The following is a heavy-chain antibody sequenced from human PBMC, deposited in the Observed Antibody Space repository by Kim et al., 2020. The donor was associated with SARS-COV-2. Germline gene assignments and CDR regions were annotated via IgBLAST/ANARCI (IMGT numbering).Heavy chain of an antibody. J-gene: IGHJ6*02. CDR3: AREIFGVATDMDV. D-gene: IGHD3-3*01. Sequence: YADSVKGRFTISRDNSKNTLYLQMNSLRAEDTAVYYCAREIFGVATDMDVWGQGTTVTVSS. V-gene: IGHV3-66*01.